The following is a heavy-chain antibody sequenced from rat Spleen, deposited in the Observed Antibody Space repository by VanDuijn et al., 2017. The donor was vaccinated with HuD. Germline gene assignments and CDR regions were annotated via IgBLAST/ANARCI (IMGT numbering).Heavy chain of an antibody. CDR1: GFSLMDYS. CDR2: IWGDGST. J-gene: IGHJ3*01. CDR3: TRSWGYYYDGSPQWFAY. V-gene: IGHV2-19*01. D-gene: IGHD1-12*03. Sequence: QVQLKESGPGLVQPSQTLSLTCTVSGFSLMDYSVHWVRQPPGKGLEWMGGIWGDGSTDYNSALKSRLSISRDTSKSQVFLKMNSLQTDDTAIYFCTRSWGYYYDGSPQWFAYWGQGTLVTVSS.